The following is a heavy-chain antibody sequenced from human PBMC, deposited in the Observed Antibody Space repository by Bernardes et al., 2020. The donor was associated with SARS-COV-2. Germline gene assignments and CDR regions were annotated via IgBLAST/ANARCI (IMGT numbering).Heavy chain of an antibody. CDR1: GGSISSSSYY. Sequence: ETLSLTCTVSGGSISSSSYYWGWIRQPPGKGLEWIGSIYYSGSTYYNPSLKSRVTISVDTSKNQFSLKLSSVTAADTAVYYCARQDSNYDFDYWGQGTLVTVSS. D-gene: IGHD4-4*01. V-gene: IGHV4-39*01. J-gene: IGHJ4*02. CDR3: ARQDSNYDFDY. CDR2: IYYSGST.